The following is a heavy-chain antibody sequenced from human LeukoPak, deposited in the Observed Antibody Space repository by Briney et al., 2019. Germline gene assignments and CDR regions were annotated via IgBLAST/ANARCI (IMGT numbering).Heavy chain of an antibody. V-gene: IGHV4-30-4*08. CDR3: ARDTVGYCTNGVCHNWFDP. J-gene: IGHJ5*02. CDR1: GDSISSGDYD. CDR2: IYYSGST. D-gene: IGHD2-8*01. Sequence: SETLSLTCTVSGDSISSGDYDWSLIRQPPGKGLEWIGYIYYSGSTYYNPSLKSRVTISVDTSKNQFSLKLSSVTAADTAVYYCARDTVGYCTNGVCHNWFDPWGQGTLVTVSS.